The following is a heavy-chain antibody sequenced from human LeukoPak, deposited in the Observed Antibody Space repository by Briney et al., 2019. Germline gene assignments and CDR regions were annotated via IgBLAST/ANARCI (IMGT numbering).Heavy chain of an antibody. V-gene: IGHV1-18*01. Sequence: ASVKVSCKASGYTFTSYGISWVRQAPGQGLEWMGWISAYNGNTNYAQKLQGRVTMTTDTPTSTAYIELRRLRSDDTAVYYCARDRGKSLVPVGWFDPWGQGTLVTVSS. CDR2: ISAYNGNT. CDR3: ARDRGKSLVPVGWFDP. J-gene: IGHJ5*02. CDR1: GYTFTSYG. D-gene: IGHD6-19*01.